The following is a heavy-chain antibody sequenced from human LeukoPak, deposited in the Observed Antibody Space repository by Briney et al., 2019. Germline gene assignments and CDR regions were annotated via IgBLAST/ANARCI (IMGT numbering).Heavy chain of an antibody. CDR2: IDPSDSHT. V-gene: IGHV5-10-1*01. CDR3: ATQGGITLTY. Sequence: GESLKISCKGSGYSFSSYWITWVRQMPGKGLEWMGSIDPSDSHTSYSPSFQGHVTISADKSISTAYLQWNSLKASDTAMYYCATQGGITLTYWGQGTLVTVSS. CDR1: GYSFSSYW. J-gene: IGHJ4*02. D-gene: IGHD3-10*01.